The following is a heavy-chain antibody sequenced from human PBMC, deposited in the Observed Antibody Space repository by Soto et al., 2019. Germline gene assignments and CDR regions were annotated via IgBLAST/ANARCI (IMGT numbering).Heavy chain of an antibody. CDR2: INSDGSST. J-gene: IGHJ4*02. CDR3: ARDMAFCSGGSCNGYY. V-gene: IGHV3-74*01. CDR1: GFTFSSYW. D-gene: IGHD2-15*01. Sequence: EVQLVESGGGLVQPGGSLRLSCAASGFTFSSYWMHWVRQAPGKGLVWVSRINSDGSSTSYADSVKGRFTISRDNAKNTLYLQMNSLRAEDTAVYYCARDMAFCSGGSCNGYYWGQGTLVTVSS.